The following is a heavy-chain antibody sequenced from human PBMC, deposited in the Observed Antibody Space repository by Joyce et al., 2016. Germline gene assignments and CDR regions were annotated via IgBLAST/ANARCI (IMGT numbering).Heavy chain of an antibody. CDR1: GFTFNTYS. CDR3: ARATSYYFYYYMDV. J-gene: IGHJ6*03. V-gene: IGHV3-48*01. Sequence: EVQLVESGGGLVQPGGSLRVSCAASGFTFNTYSMNWVRQAPVKGLEWVSYISRSSNTIYYVDSVKGRFTISRDNAKNSLYLQMNSLRAEDTAVYFCARATSYYFYYYMDVWGKGTTVTVSS. CDR2: ISRSSNTI.